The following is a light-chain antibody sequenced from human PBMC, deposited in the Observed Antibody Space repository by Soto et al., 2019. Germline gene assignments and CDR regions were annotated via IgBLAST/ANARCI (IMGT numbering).Light chain of an antibody. CDR2: STY. Sequence: QTVVTQEPSLTVSPGGTVTLTCASSTGAVTSDYYPNWLQQKPGQAPRSLIHSTYTRHFWTPARFSGSLLGGKAALTVSDVQTEDEADNYCLLYHGAAQVFGGGTKVTVL. V-gene: IGLV7-43*01. J-gene: IGLJ3*02. CDR1: TGAVTSDYY. CDR3: LLYHGAAQV.